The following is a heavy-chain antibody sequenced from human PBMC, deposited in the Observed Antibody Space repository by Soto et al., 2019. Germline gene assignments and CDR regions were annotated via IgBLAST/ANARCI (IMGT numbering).Heavy chain of an antibody. V-gene: IGHV3-23*01. D-gene: IGHD3-10*02. J-gene: IGHJ6*02. Sequence: EVQLLESGGGLVQPGGSLRLSCTASGFSFDNYPMSWFRQAPGEGLQWVSTIDDSGAGTYYADSVKGRFTISRDNSKDTLYLQMSRLRADDTAVYHCGKQVPYVVLEKTRSPGVDVWGQGTTVTVSS. CDR2: IDDSGAGT. CDR1: GFSFDNYP. CDR3: GKQVPYVVLEKTRSPGVDV.